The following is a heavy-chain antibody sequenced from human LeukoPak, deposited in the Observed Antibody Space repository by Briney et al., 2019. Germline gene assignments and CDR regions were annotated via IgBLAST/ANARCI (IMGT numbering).Heavy chain of an antibody. J-gene: IGHJ4*02. Sequence: SETLSLTCAVYGGSFSGYYWSWIRQPPGKGLEWIGEINHSGSTNYNPSLKSRVTISVDTSKNQFSLKLSSVTAADTAVYYCAREVSPDFWSGYTTTSVKYYFDYWGQGTLVTVSS. V-gene: IGHV4-34*01. CDR3: AREVSPDFWSGYTTTSVKYYFDY. CDR2: INHSGST. D-gene: IGHD3-3*01. CDR1: GGSFSGYY.